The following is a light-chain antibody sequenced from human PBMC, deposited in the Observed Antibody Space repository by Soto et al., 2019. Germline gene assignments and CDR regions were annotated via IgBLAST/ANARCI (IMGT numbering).Light chain of an antibody. CDR2: DAS. J-gene: IGKJ1*01. Sequence: DIQMTQSPSSLSASVGDRVTITCRASQSISSYLNWYQQKPGKAPKLLIYDASALPRGVPSRFSGSGSGTEFTLTISSLQPDDFATYYCQQYNDYPWTFGQGTKVDIK. CDR3: QQYNDYPWT. CDR1: QSISSY. V-gene: IGKV1-39*01.